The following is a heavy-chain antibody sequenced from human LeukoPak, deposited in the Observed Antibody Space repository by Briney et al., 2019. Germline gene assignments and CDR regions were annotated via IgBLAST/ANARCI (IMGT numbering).Heavy chain of an antibody. Sequence: GGSLRLSCAASGFTFNDYYMNWIRQAPGKGLEWVSYISSSGSSIHYADSVKGRFTISRDNAKNSLFLQMNSLRAEDTAVYYCAREGLGGVVPAAMPAWRGYYMDVWGKGTTVTISS. V-gene: IGHV3-11*01. D-gene: IGHD2-2*01. J-gene: IGHJ6*03. CDR2: ISSSGSSI. CDR3: AREGLGGVVPAAMPAWRGYYMDV. CDR1: GFTFNDYY.